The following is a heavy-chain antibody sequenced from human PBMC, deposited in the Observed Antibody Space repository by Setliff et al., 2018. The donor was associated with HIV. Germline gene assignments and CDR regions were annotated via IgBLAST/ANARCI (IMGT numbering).Heavy chain of an antibody. CDR2: LYNSRGT. CDR3: ARSALWFGKADWYVDL. J-gene: IGHJ2*01. V-gene: IGHV4-28*01. D-gene: IGHD3-10*01. Sequence: SETLSLTCAVSGYSIRSSYWWGWIWQPPGKGLEWIGYLYNSRGTYYNPSLKSRVTMSVDTSKNQFSLKVRSVTAVDTAVYYCARSALWFGKADWYVDLWGRGTLVTVSS. CDR1: GYSIRSSYW.